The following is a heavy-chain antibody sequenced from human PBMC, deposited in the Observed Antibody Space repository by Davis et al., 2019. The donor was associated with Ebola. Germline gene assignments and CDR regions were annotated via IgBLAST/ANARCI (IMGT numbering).Heavy chain of an antibody. CDR2: ISYDGSNK. J-gene: IGHJ4*02. CDR3: AKDGGSGDYLLYYFDY. CDR1: GFTFSSYA. D-gene: IGHD4-17*01. Sequence: GGSLRLSCAASGFTFSSYAMHWVRQAPGKGLEWVAVISYDGSNKYYADSVKGRFTISRDNSKNTLYLQMNSLRAEDTAVYYCAKDGGSGDYLLYYFDYWGQGTLVTVSS. V-gene: IGHV3-30-3*01.